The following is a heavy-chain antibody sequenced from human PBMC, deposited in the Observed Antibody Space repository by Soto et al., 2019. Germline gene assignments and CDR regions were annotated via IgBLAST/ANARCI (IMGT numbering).Heavy chain of an antibody. CDR1: EFTFSNYA. CDR2: ISYGGGTT. J-gene: IGHJ4*02. V-gene: IGHV3-23*01. D-gene: IGHD3-22*01. Sequence: GGSLRLSCAASEFTFSNYAMSWVRQAPGKGLEWVSAISYGGGTTYYADSVKGRFTISRDNSKNTLYLQMNSLRAEDTAVYYCAKNPGYYYDSTGYHFDYWGQGTLVSVSS. CDR3: AKNPGYYYDSTGYHFDY.